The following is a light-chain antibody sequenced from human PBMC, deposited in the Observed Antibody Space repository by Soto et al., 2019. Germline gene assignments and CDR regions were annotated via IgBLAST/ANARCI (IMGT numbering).Light chain of an antibody. CDR1: QGISSY. J-gene: IGKJ4*01. CDR2: AAS. Sequence: AIRMTQSPSSFSASTGDRVTITCRASQGISSYLAWYQQKPGKAPKLLIYAASTLQSGVPSRFIGRGSGTDFTLPISCLQSEDFATYYCQQYYSYPPLSFGGGTKVDIK. CDR3: QQYYSYPPLS. V-gene: IGKV1-8*01.